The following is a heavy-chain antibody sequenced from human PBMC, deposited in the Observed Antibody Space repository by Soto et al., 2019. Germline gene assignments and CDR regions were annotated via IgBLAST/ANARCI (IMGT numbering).Heavy chain of an antibody. CDR3: ARVIAAANNWFDP. CDR2: IIPILGIA. V-gene: IGHV1-69*02. CDR1: GGTFSSYT. Sequence: SVKVSCKASGGTFSSYTISWVRQAPGQGLEWMGRIIPILGIANYAQKFQGRVTITADKSTSTAYMELSSLRSEDTAVYYCARVIAAANNWFDPWGQGTLVTVSS. J-gene: IGHJ5*02. D-gene: IGHD6-13*01.